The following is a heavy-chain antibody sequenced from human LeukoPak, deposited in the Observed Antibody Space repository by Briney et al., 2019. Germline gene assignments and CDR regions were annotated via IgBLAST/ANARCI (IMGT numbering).Heavy chain of an antibody. D-gene: IGHD6-19*01. Sequence: PGGSLRLSCAASGFTFSSYEMNWVRQAPGKGLEWVSYISSSGSTIYYADSVKGRFTISRDNAKNSLYLQMNSLRAEDTAVYYCAKVVYSSGWVDYWGQGTQVTVSS. J-gene: IGHJ4*02. CDR2: ISSSGSTI. V-gene: IGHV3-48*03. CDR1: GFTFSSYE. CDR3: AKVVYSSGWVDY.